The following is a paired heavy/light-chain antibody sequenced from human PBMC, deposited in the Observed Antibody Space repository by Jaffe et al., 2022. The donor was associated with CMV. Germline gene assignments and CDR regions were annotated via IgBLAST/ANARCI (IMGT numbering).Heavy chain of an antibody. CDR1: GGSISPYD. V-gene: IGHV4-59*07. D-gene: IGHD1-1*01. J-gene: IGHJ4*02. Sequence: QLQESGPGLVKPSDTLSLTCTVSGGSISPYDWSWIRQTPGKGLEWIGYISHSGTTNYNFSLKSRVTISVEMSKNQFSLKLSSVTVADTAVYYCARRIGTIEYFDSWGQGTLVTVSS. CDR3: ARRIGTIEYFDS. CDR2: ISHSGTT.
Light chain of an antibody. CDR2: YDS. J-gene: IGLJ3*02. CDR3: QVWDSSSDWV. Sequence: SYVLTQPPSVSVAPGETATITCGGNKIGSRSVHWYQLKPGQAPEVVISYDSDRPSGIPERFSGSNSGNTATLTISRVEGGDEADYYCQVWDSSSDWVFGGGTKLIVL. CDR1: KIGSRS. V-gene: IGLV3-21*04.